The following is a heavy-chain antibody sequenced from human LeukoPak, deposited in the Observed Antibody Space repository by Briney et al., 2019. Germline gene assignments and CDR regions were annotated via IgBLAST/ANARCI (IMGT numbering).Heavy chain of an antibody. V-gene: IGHV4-4*02. CDR3: ALIPRGIAVPGTDL. D-gene: IGHD6-19*01. J-gene: IGHJ5*02. CDR2: IYHSGGT. Sequence: SETLSLTCAVSGASISSSNWWSWVRQPPGRGLEWIGEIYHSGGTDYTPSLKSRVTTSIDRSKNQFSLKLSSVTAADTAVYYCALIPRGIAVPGTDLWGQGTLVTVSS. CDR1: GASISSSNW.